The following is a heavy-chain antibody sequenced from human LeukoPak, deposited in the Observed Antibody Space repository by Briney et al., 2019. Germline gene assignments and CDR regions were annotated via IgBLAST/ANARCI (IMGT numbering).Heavy chain of an antibody. CDR1: GYTLSSFS. CDR2: ISVRSNYI. V-gene: IGHV3-21*01. Sequence: KPGGSLRLSCAASGYTLSSFSINWVRQAPGKGLERVSSISVRSNYIYYADSVRGRFTISRDDARDSLYLQMNSLRAEDTAVYYCVRLRRNSDTSGYYYYYDFWGQGTLVTVSS. CDR3: VRLRRNSDTSGYYYYYDF. D-gene: IGHD3-22*01. J-gene: IGHJ4*02.